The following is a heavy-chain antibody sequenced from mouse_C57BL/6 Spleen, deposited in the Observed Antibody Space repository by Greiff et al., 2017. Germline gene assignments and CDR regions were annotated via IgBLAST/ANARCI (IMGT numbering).Heavy chain of an antibody. CDR3: ARGVSTVVDGDYAMDY. J-gene: IGHJ4*01. Sequence: QVQLQQPGAELVRPGTSVKLSCKASGYTFTSYWMHWVKQRPGQGLEWIGVIDPSDSYTNYNQKFKGKATLTVDTSSSTAYMQLSSLTSEDSAVXYCARGVSTVVDGDYAMDYWGQGTSVTVSS. CDR1: GYTFTSYW. V-gene: IGHV1-59*01. D-gene: IGHD1-1*01. CDR2: IDPSDSYT.